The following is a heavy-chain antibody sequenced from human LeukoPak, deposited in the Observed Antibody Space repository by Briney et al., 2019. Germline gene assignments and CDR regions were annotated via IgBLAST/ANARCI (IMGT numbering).Heavy chain of an antibody. D-gene: IGHD3-22*01. CDR3: RGYYYDSSGYYLVDY. CDR1: GFTFSGSA. J-gene: IGHJ4*02. V-gene: IGHV3-73*01. CDR2: IRSKANGYAT. Sequence: PGGSLRLSCAASGFTFSGSAMHWVRQASGKGLEWVGRIRSKANGYATAYAASVKGRFTISRDDSKNTAYLQMNSLKTEDTAVYYCRGYYYDSSGYYLVDYWGQGTLVTVSS.